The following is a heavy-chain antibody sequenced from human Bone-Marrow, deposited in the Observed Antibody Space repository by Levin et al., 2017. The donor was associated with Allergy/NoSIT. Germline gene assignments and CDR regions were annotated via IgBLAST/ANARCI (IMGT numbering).Heavy chain of an antibody. Sequence: SGPTLVKPTQTLTLTCTFSGFSLSTSGVGVGWIRQPPGKALEWLALIYWDDDKRYSPSLKSRLTITMDTSTNQVFLTMTNMDPVDTATYYCAHRRGGFNYDILTGYYNAPAIWFDYWGQGTLVTVT. J-gene: IGHJ4*02. CDR2: IYWDDDK. V-gene: IGHV2-5*02. D-gene: IGHD3-9*01. CDR3: AHRRGGFNYDILTGYYNAPAIWFDY. CDR1: GFSLSTSGVG.